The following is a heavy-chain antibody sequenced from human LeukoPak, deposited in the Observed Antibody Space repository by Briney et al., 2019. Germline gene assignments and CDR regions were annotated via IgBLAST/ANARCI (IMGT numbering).Heavy chain of an antibody. J-gene: IGHJ4*02. CDR3: AKGGRGYSYGAFDY. D-gene: IGHD5-18*01. Sequence: PGGSLRLSCAASGFTFSSYGMPWVRQAPGKGLEWVSAISGSGGSTYYADSVKGRFTISRDNSKNTLYLQMNSLRAEDTAVYYCAKGGRGYSYGAFDYWGQGTLVTVSS. CDR1: GFTFSSYG. CDR2: ISGSGGST. V-gene: IGHV3-23*01.